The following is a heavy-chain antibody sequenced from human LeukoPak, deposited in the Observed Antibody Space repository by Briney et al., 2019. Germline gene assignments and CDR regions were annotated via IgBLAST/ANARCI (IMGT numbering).Heavy chain of an antibody. D-gene: IGHD1-26*01. CDR1: GFTVSSNY. CDR3: ARDLYYQNYYYYGMDV. CDR2: IYSGGST. Sequence: GGSLKLSCAASGFTVSSNYMSWVRQAPGKGLEWVSVIYSGGSTYYADSVKGRFTISRDNSKNTLYLQMNSLRAEDTAVYYCARDLYYQNYYYYGMDVWGQGTTVTVSS. V-gene: IGHV3-66*01. J-gene: IGHJ6*02.